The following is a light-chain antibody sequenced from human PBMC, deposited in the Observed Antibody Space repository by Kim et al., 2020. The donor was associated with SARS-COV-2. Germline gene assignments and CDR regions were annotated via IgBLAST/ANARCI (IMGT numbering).Light chain of an antibody. CDR2: DAS. CDR3: QQYEEIPYT. Sequence: DIQMTQSPSSLSVSVGDRVTITCHASQNIGFYLNWYQQTPGTAPKLLIYDASDLQPGVPSRFSGSGSGTVFSLTISSLQPDDVATYCCQQYEEIPYTFGQGTKLEI. J-gene: IGKJ2*01. CDR1: QNIGFY. V-gene: IGKV1-33*01.